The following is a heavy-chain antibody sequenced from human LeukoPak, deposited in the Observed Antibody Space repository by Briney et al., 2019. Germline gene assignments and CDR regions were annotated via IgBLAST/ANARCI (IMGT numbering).Heavy chain of an antibody. CDR3: ARGFDSSGYGHFDY. Sequence: ASVKVSCKASGYTFTSYDINWVRQATGQGLEWMGWMNPNSGNTGYAQKFQGRVTMTRNTSISTAYMELSSLRAEDTAVYYCARGFDSSGYGHFDYWGQGTLVTVSS. CDR2: MNPNSGNT. J-gene: IGHJ4*02. CDR1: GYTFTSYD. D-gene: IGHD3-22*01. V-gene: IGHV1-8*01.